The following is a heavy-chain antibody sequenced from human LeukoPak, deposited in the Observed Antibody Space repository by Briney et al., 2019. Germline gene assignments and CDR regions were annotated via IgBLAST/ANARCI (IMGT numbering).Heavy chain of an antibody. D-gene: IGHD3-22*01. CDR1: GFTFTSYS. CDR2: ITSSGNHI. Sequence: GGSLRLSCAASGFTFTSYSLNWVRQAPGKGLKWVSYITSSGNHIYYADSVKGRFTISRDNAKNSLYLQMNSLRAEDTAVYYCARADYYRFDYWGQGTLVTVSS. V-gene: IGHV3-21*05. J-gene: IGHJ4*02. CDR3: ARADYYRFDY.